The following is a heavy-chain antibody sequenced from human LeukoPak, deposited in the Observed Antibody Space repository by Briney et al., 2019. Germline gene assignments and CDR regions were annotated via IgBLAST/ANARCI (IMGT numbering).Heavy chain of an antibody. CDR1: GGSFSGYY. V-gene: IGHV4-34*01. J-gene: IGHJ4*02. CDR3: ARTVVPAAPDDY. D-gene: IGHD2-2*01. CDR2: INHSGST. Sequence: SETLSLTXAVYGGSFSGYYWSWIRQPPGKGLEWIGEINHSGSTNYNPSLKSRVTISVDTSKNQFSLKLSSVTAAHTAVYYCARTVVPAAPDDYWGQGTLVTVSS.